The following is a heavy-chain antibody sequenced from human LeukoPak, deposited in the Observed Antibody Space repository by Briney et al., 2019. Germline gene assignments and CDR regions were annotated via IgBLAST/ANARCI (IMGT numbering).Heavy chain of an antibody. CDR3: AREDCSGGSCYSRKLNWFDP. D-gene: IGHD2-15*01. V-gene: IGHV3-48*01. J-gene: IGHJ5*02. CDR2: ISSSTGTI. Sequence: GGSLRLSCAASGFTFSSYAMSWVRQAPGKGLEWVSYISSSTGTIYYADSVKGRFTISRDNAKNSLYLQMNSLRAEDTAVYYCAREDCSGGSCYSRKLNWFDPWGQGTLVTVSS. CDR1: GFTFSSYA.